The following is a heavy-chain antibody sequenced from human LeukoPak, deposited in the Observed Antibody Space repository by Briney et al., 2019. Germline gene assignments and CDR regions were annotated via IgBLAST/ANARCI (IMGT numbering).Heavy chain of an antibody. CDR3: VKDSPPRYSGSPPAY. Sequence: GGSLRLSCAASGFTFSSYWLSWVRQAPGKGLEWVANINKDGGEKYYVDSVKGRFTISRDNAKNSLYLQMNSLRADDTAVYYCVKDSPPRYSGSPPAYWGQGTLVTVSS. V-gene: IGHV3-7*03. CDR2: INKDGGEK. J-gene: IGHJ4*02. CDR1: GFTFSSYW. D-gene: IGHD1-26*01.